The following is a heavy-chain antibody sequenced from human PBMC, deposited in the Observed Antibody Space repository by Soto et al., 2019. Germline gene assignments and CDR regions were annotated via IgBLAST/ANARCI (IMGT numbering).Heavy chain of an antibody. V-gene: IGHV3-13*01. CDR1: GFTFSSYD. J-gene: IGHJ5*02. Sequence: GGSLRLSCAASGFTFSSYDMHWVRQATGKGLEWVSAIGTAGDTYYPGSVKGRFTISRENAKNSLYLQMNSLRAGDTAVYYCARGLYGSGTYWFDPWGQGTLVTVSS. CDR3: ARGLYGSGTYWFDP. CDR2: IGTAGDT. D-gene: IGHD3-10*01.